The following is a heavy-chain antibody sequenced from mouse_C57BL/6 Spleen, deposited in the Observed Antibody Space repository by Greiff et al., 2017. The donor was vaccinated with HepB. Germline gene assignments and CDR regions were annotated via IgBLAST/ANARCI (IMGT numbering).Heavy chain of an antibody. CDR1: GYTFTSYW. D-gene: IGHD2-2*01. J-gene: IGHJ3*01. CDR3: ARSPHGYGGRAWFAY. V-gene: IGHV1-52*01. Sequence: QVQLQQPGAELVRPGSSVKLSCKASGYTFTSYWMHWVKQRPIQGLEWIGNIDPSDSETHYNQKFKDKATLTVDKSSSTAYMQLRSLTSADSAVYYFARSPHGYGGRAWFAYWGQGTLVTVSA. CDR2: IDPSDSET.